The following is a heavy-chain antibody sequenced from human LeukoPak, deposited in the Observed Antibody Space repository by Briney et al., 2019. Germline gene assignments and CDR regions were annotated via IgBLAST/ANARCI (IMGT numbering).Heavy chain of an antibody. V-gene: IGHV4-39*01. CDR2: IYYSGST. CDR1: GGSISSSSYY. Sequence: SETLSLTCTVSGGSISSSSYYWGWIRQPPGKGLEWIGSIYYSGSTYYNPSLKSRVTISVDTSKNQFSLKLSSVTAADTAVYYCARQSQYSSGWYDLSLGFDYWGQGTLVTVSS. CDR3: ARQSQYSSGWYDLSLGFDY. J-gene: IGHJ4*02. D-gene: IGHD6-19*01.